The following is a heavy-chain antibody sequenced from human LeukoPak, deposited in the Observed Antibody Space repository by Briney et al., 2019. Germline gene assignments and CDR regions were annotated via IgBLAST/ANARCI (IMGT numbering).Heavy chain of an antibody. Sequence: ASVKVSCKASGYTFTSYYMHWVRQAPGQGLEWMGIINPSGGSTSYAQKFQGRVTMTRDTSTSTVYMELSSLRSEDTAVYYCARAFSPILYYDFWSGHAFDYWGQGTLVTVSS. CDR1: GYTFTSYY. D-gene: IGHD3-3*01. V-gene: IGHV1-46*01. CDR2: INPSGGST. CDR3: ARAFSPILYYDFWSGHAFDY. J-gene: IGHJ4*02.